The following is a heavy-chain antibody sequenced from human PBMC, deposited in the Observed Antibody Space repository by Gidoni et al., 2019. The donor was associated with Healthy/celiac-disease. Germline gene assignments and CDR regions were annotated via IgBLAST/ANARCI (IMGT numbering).Heavy chain of an antibody. V-gene: IGHV4-59*01. D-gene: IGHD5-18*01. CDR1: GGSISSYY. J-gene: IGHJ3*02. Sequence: QVQLQESGPGLVKPSETLSLTCTVSGGSISSYYGSWIRQPPGKGLEWIGYIYYSGSTNYNPSLKSRVTISVDTSKNQFSLKLSSVTAADTAVYYCARYTGGAYSYGYEGPGVAFDIWGQGTMVTVSS. CDR3: ARYTGGAYSYGYEGPGVAFDI. CDR2: IYYSGST.